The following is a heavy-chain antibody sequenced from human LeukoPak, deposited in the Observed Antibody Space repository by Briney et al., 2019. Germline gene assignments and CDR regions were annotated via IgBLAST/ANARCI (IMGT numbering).Heavy chain of an antibody. V-gene: IGHV4-59*01. J-gene: IGHJ3*02. CDR3: AKSWQGFWSAFDI. D-gene: IGHD3-3*01. CDR2: IYYSGST. CDR1: GGXISSYY. Sequence: SETLSLTCTVSGGXISSYYCSWIRQPPGKGLEWIGYIYYSGSTNYNPSLKSRVTISVDTSKNQFSLKLRSVTAADTAVYYCAKSWQGFWSAFDIWGQGTMVTVSS.